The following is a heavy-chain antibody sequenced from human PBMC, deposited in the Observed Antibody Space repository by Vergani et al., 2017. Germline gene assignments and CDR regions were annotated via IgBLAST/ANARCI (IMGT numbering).Heavy chain of an antibody. CDR2: ISGSGGST. D-gene: IGHD5-12*01. CDR1: GFTFNHYA. V-gene: IGHV3-23*01. Sequence: EVQLLESGGDLVQPGGSLRLSCAASGFTFNHYAMNWVRQAPGKGLEWVSGISGSGGSTYYAGSVKGRFTISRDSSKNTLYLQMNSLSAGGPAVYYCAKANPRNSGYDYLYYYHAMDVWGQGTTVTVS. J-gene: IGHJ6*02. CDR3: AKANPRNSGYDYLYYYHAMDV.